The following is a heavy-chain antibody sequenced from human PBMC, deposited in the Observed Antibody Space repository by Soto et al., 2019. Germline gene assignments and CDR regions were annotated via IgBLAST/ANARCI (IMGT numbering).Heavy chain of an antibody. Sequence: ASVKVSCKASGDTFTDYYIHWVRQAPGQGLEWMGTVNPSGGHTTYAQHFLGRVTMTRDTSTSTLYMELTSLTSDDTAIYYCARDRLRGYDSSGFYSWGQGTMVTVSS. CDR2: VNPSGGHT. CDR3: ARDRLRGYDSSGFYS. J-gene: IGHJ4*02. V-gene: IGHV1-46*01. CDR1: GDTFTDYY. D-gene: IGHD3-22*01.